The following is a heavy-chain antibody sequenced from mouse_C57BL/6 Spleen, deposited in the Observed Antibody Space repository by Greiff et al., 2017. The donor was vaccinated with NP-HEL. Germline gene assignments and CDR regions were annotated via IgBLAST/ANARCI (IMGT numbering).Heavy chain of an antibody. D-gene: IGHD1-1*01. V-gene: IGHV1-36*01. CDR2: VYPYNGGT. J-gene: IGHJ2*01. CDR1: GFTFTDYY. Sequence: EVQLQQSGPVLVKPGPSVKISCKASGFTFTDYYMHWVKQSHGKSLEWIGLVYPYNGGTSYNQKFKGKATLTVDTSSSTAYMELNSLTSEESAVYYCARWNDGSSYWGSYFDYWGQGTTLTVSS. CDR3: ARWNDGSSYWGSYFDY.